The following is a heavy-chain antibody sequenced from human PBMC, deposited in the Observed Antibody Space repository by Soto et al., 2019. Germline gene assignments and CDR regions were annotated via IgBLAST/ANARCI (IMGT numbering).Heavy chain of an antibody. CDR1: GYTFTSYG. V-gene: IGHV1-18*01. CDR2: ISAYNGNT. D-gene: IGHD3-3*01. CDR3: ARAVLRFLEWSHGRSTPYYYYYMDV. Sequence: ASVKVSCKASGYTFTSYGISWVRQAPGQGLEWMGWISAYNGNTNYAQKLQGRVTMTTDTSTSTAYMELRSLRSDDTAVYYCARAVLRFLEWSHGRSTPYYYYYMDVWGKGTTVTVSS. J-gene: IGHJ6*03.